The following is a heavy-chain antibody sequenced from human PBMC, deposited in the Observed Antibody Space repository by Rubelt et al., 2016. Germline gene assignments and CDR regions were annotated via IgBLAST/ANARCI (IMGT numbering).Heavy chain of an antibody. V-gene: IGHV4-39*07. CDR3: ARVQRAGLLWDV. Sequence: QVQLQESGPGLVKPSETLSLTCTVSGGSISSHYWGWIRQPPGTGLEWIGSIYYHGSTYYNPSIKRRVTISVDTSKNQVSSELSFVTGAETAVYFCARVQRAGLLWDVWGHGTAVTVSS. CDR2: IYYHGST. CDR1: GGSISSHY. D-gene: IGHD3-10*01. J-gene: IGHJ6*02.